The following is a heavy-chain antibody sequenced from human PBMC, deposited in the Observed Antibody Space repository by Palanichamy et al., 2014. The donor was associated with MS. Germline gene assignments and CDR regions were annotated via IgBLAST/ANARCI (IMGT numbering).Heavy chain of an antibody. CDR2: IYHSGST. V-gene: IGHV4-38-2*02. J-gene: IGHJ4*02. CDR3: ARVQYSSGWEHDY. CDR1: GYSISSGYY. Sequence: VQLQESGPGLVKPSETLSLTCTVSGYSISSGYYWGWIRQPPGKGLEWIGSIYHSGSTYYNPSLKSRVTISVDTSKNQFSLKLSSVTAADTAVYYCARVQYSSGWEHDYWGQGTLVTVSS. D-gene: IGHD6-19*01.